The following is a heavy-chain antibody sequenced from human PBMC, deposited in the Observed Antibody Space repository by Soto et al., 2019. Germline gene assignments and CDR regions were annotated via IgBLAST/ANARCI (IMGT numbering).Heavy chain of an antibody. D-gene: IGHD3-9*01. CDR2: IYYSGST. CDR3: ARMGLRYFDWTVDY. Sequence: SETLSLTCTVSGGSVSSGSYYWSWIRQPPGKGLEWIGYIYYSGSTNYNPSLKSRVTISVDTSKNQFSLKLSSVTAADTAVYYCARMGLRYFDWTVDYWGQGTLVTVSS. J-gene: IGHJ4*02. CDR1: GGSVSSGSYY. V-gene: IGHV4-61*01.